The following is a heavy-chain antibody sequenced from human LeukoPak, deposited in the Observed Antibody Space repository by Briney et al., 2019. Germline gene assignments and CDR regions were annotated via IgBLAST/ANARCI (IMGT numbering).Heavy chain of an antibody. J-gene: IGHJ4*02. CDR2: ISSTSRSI. D-gene: IGHD1-20*01. CDR3: ARWQKYNWNDAGFDY. Sequence: GGSLRLSCAASGFTFRSFSMNWVRQAPGKGLEWVSSISSTSRSIYYADSVKGRFTISRDNAKNSLFLQMHSLRAEDTAVYYCARWQKYNWNDAGFDYWGQGTLVTVSS. CDR1: GFTFRSFS. V-gene: IGHV3-21*06.